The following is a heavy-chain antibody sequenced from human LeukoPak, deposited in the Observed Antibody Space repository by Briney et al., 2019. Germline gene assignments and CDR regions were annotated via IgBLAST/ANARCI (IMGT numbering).Heavy chain of an antibody. V-gene: IGHV1-8*01. D-gene: IGHD2-15*01. Sequence: ASVKVSCKASGYTFTSYDINWVRQATGQGLEWMGWLNPTSGNTGCAQKFQGRVTMTRNTSISTAYMELSSLRSEDTAVYYCARGSPGGYCSGGSCPFFDSWGQGTLVTVSP. CDR3: ARGSPGGYCSGGSCPFFDS. CDR2: LNPTSGNT. CDR1: GYTFTSYD. J-gene: IGHJ4*02.